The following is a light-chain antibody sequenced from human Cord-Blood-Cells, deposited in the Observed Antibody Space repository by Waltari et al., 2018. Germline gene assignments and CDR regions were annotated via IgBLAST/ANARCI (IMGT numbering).Light chain of an antibody. J-gene: IGLJ3*02. CDR3: LLSYSGARPWV. CDR1: TGAVTSGHY. V-gene: IGLV7-46*01. CDR2: DTS. Sequence: QAVVTQEPSLTVSPGGTVTLTCGSSTGAVTSGHYPYWFQQKPGQAPRTLIYDTSNKHSWAPARVSGALLGGKAALTLSGAQPEDEAEYYCLLSYSGARPWVFGGGTKLTVL.